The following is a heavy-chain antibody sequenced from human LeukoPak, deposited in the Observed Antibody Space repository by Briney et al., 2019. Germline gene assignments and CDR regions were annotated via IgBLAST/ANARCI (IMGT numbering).Heavy chain of an antibody. CDR1: GFTFSSYG. CDR3: ARGRYCSGGSCFDAFDI. J-gene: IGHJ3*02. V-gene: IGHV3-7*01. Sequence: PGGSLRLSCAASGFTFSSYGMSWVRQAPGKGLEWVANIKQDGSEKYYVDSVKGRFTISRDNAKNSLYLQMNSLRAEDTAVYYCARGRYCSGGSCFDAFDIWGQGTMVTVSS. D-gene: IGHD2-15*01. CDR2: IKQDGSEK.